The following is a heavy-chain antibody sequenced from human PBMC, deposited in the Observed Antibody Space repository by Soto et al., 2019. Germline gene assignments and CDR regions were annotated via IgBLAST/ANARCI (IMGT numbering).Heavy chain of an antibody. CDR3: ARDRSQLQRPYYYGTDV. D-gene: IGHD6-25*01. CDR1: GGSISSGDYF. Sequence: KPSETLSLTCTVSGGSISSGDYFWSWIRQTPGKGLEWIGYIYYSGITYYNPSLRSQVTISVDTSNNQFSLKVISVTAADSAVYYCARDRSQLQRPYYYGTDVWGQGTTVTVSS. V-gene: IGHV4-30-4*01. J-gene: IGHJ6*02. CDR2: IYYSGIT.